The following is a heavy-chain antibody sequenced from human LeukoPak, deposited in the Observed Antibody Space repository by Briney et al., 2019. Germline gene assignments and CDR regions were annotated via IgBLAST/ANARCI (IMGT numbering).Heavy chain of an antibody. J-gene: IGHJ6*03. Sequence: GASVKVSCKASGGTFSSYAISWVRQAPGPGLEWMGGVIPIFGTANYAQKFQGRVTITTDESTSTAYMELSSLRSEDTAVYYCARVTIAAQAYYYYYMDVWGKGTTVTVSS. V-gene: IGHV1-69*05. D-gene: IGHD6-13*01. CDR3: ARVTIAAQAYYYYYMDV. CDR2: VIPIFGTA. CDR1: GGTFSSYA.